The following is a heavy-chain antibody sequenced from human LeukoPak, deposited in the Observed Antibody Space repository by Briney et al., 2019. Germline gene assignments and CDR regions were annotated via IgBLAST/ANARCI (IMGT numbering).Heavy chain of an antibody. V-gene: IGHV3-23*01. Sequence: GGSLRLSCAASGFTFSGDAMSWVRQAPGKGLEWVSAISGSGGSTYYADSVKGRFTISRDNSKNTLYPQMNSLRAEDTAVYYCVARKWLIFDYWGQGTLVTVSS. CDR1: GFTFSGDA. CDR2: ISGSGGST. J-gene: IGHJ4*02. D-gene: IGHD5-12*01. CDR3: VARKWLIFDY.